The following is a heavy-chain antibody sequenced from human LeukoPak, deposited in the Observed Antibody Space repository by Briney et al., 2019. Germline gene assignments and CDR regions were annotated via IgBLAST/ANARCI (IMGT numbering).Heavy chain of an antibody. CDR2: IYSGGST. CDR3: ARDNERAAGYDY. V-gene: IGHV3-66*01. Sequence: GRSLRLSCAAAGFTVSSNYMSWVRQAPGQGLEWVSVIYSGGSTYYADSVKGRFTISRDNSKNTLYLQMNSLRAEDTAVYYCARDNERAAGYDYWGQGTLVTVSS. J-gene: IGHJ4*02. CDR1: GFTVSSNY. D-gene: IGHD6-13*01.